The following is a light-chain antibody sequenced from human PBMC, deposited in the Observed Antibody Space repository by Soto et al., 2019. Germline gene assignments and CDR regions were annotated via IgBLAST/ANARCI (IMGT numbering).Light chain of an antibody. V-gene: IGLV2-14*01. Sequence: QSVLTQPASVSGSPGQSITISCTGTSSDVGGYNYVSWYQQHPDKAPKLMIYEVSNRPSGVSNRFSGSKSGNTASLTISGLQAEDGADYYCSSYTNSNTYVFGTGTKLTVL. CDR3: SSYTNSNTYV. CDR1: SSDVGGYNY. CDR2: EVS. J-gene: IGLJ1*01.